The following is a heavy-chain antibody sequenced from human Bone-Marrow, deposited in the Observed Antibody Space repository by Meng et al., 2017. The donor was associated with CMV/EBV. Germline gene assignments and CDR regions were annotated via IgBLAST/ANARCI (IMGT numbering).Heavy chain of an antibody. CDR3: ARETYYYDSSGSDYFDY. CDR1: GFSFSNSV. V-gene: IGHV3-30*03. CDR2: ISHDGDDK. J-gene: IGHJ4*02. D-gene: IGHD3-22*01. Sequence: LSLTCAASGFSFSNSVVHWVRQAPGKGLEWVAAISHDGDDKFYADSVKGRFTISRDNAKNSLYLQMNSLRAEDTAVYYCARETYYYDSSGSDYFDYWGQGTLVTVSS.